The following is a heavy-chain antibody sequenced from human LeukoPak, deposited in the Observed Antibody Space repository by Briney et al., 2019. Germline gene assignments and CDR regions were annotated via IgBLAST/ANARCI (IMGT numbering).Heavy chain of an antibody. Sequence: PGRSLRLSCAASGFIFNSYGMHWVRQAPGKGLEWVAVIWNDGSNIYYADSVKGRFTISRDNSKNTLYLQMNTLRAEDTAVYYCARALGQFGNWFDPWGQGTLVTVSS. J-gene: IGHJ5*02. CDR3: ARALGQFGNWFDP. D-gene: IGHD3-16*01. CDR1: GFIFNSYG. V-gene: IGHV3-33*01. CDR2: IWNDGSNI.